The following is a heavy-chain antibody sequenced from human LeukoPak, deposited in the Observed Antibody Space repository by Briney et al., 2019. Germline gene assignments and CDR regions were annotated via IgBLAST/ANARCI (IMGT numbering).Heavy chain of an antibody. Sequence: GGSLRLSCAASGFIFSSYGMHWVRQAPGKGLEWVAFIRYDGNNKYYADSVEGRFTISRDNSKNTLYLQMNSLRAEDTAVYYCARSRLRGYCSSTSCYEAFDIWGQGTMVTVSS. CDR3: ARSRLRGYCSSTSCYEAFDI. D-gene: IGHD2-2*01. CDR2: IRYDGNNK. CDR1: GFIFSSYG. V-gene: IGHV3-30*02. J-gene: IGHJ3*02.